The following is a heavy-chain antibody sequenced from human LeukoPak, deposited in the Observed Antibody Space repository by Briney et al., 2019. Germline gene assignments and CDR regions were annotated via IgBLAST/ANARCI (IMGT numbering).Heavy chain of an antibody. V-gene: IGHV3-23*01. CDR3: ARPFTGYSSGWYYFDY. J-gene: IGHJ4*02. CDR1: GFTFSSYA. D-gene: IGHD6-19*01. Sequence: GGSLRLSCGASGFTFSSYAMSWVRQAPGKGLEWVSSISGSGGSTYYADSVKGRFTISRDNSKNTLYLQMNSLRAEDTAVYYCARPFTGYSSGWYYFDYWGQGTLVTVSS. CDR2: ISGSGGST.